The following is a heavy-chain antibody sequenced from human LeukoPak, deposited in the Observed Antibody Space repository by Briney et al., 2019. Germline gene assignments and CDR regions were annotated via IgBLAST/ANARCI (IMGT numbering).Heavy chain of an antibody. CDR2: IRYDGTNK. J-gene: IGHJ4*02. Sequence: EGSLRLSCAASGFTLSSYGMHWVRQGSGKGLEWVAFIRYDGTNKYYADSVKGRFTISRDNSKNTLHLQMNSLRADDTAVYYCAKDRAAAAGTVDYWGQGTLVTVSS. V-gene: IGHV3-30*02. CDR3: AKDRAAAAGTVDY. CDR1: GFTLSSYG. D-gene: IGHD6-13*01.